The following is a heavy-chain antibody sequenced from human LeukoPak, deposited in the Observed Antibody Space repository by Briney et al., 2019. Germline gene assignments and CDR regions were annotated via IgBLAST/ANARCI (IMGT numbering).Heavy chain of an antibody. CDR3: ASNYGSSGYYRSVVGY. D-gene: IGHD3-22*01. CDR2: IYYGGST. CDR1: GGSISSDAYY. J-gene: IGHJ4*02. V-gene: IGHV4-31*03. Sequence: SETLSLTCTVSGGSISSDAYYWSWIRQHPGKGLEWIGYIYYGGSTYYNPSLKSRVTISVDTSKNQFSLKLSSVTAADTAVYYCASNYGSSGYYRSVVGYWGQGTLVTVSS.